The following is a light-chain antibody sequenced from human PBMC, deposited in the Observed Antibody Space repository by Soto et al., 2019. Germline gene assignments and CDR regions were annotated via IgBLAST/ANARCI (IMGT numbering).Light chain of an antibody. CDR2: DAS. CDR1: QSVSSN. V-gene: IGKV3-15*01. J-gene: IGKJ3*01. Sequence: ETVMTQSPATLSVSPGERPTLSCRASQSVSSNLAWYQQKPGQAPRLLIYDASTRATGIPARFSGSGSGTEFTLSISSRQSEAFAVYSCQQYTTWALTFGPITQVDIK. CDR3: QQYTTWALT.